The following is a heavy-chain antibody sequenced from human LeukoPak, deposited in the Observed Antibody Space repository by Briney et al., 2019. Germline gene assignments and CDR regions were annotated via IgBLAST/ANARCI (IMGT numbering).Heavy chain of an antibody. CDR1: GYTFTGYY. CDR2: INPNSGGT. V-gene: IGHV1-2*02. Sequence: ASVKVSCKASGYTFTGYYMHWVRQAPGQGLEWMGWINPNSGGTNYAQKFQGRVTMTRDTSISTAYMELSRLRSDDTAAYYCARGIHGLPYYGVVSYFDYWGQGTLVTVSS. D-gene: IGHD1-26*01. J-gene: IGHJ4*02. CDR3: ARGIHGLPYYGVVSYFDY.